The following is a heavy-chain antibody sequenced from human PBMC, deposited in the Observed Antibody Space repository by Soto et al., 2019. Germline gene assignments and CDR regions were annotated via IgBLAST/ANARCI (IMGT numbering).Heavy chain of an antibody. Sequence: ASVKVSCKASGYTFTGYYMHWVRQAPGQGLEWMGWINPNSGGTNYAQKFQGWVTMTRDTSISTAYMELSRLRSDDTAVYYCAREGRDCSSTRCYTTSDGFDPWGQGTLVTVSS. J-gene: IGHJ5*02. CDR2: INPNSGGT. CDR1: GYTFTGYY. D-gene: IGHD2-2*02. V-gene: IGHV1-2*04. CDR3: AREGRDCSSTRCYTTSDGFDP.